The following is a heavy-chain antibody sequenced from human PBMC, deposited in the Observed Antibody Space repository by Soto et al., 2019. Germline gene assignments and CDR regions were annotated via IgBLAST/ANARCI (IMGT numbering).Heavy chain of an antibody. V-gene: IGHV4-34*01. Sequence: LKTSETLSLTCAVYGGSFSGYYWSWIRQPPGKGLEWIGEINHSGSTNYNPSLKSRVTISVDTSKNQFSLKLSSVTAADTAVYYCAREYCGGDCGQYYFDYWGQGTLVTVSS. J-gene: IGHJ4*02. CDR2: INHSGST. CDR3: AREYCGGDCGQYYFDY. D-gene: IGHD2-21*01. CDR1: GGSFSGYY.